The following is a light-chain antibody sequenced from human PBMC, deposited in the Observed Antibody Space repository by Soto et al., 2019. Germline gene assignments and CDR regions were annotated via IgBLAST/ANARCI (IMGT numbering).Light chain of an antibody. CDR2: DTS. J-gene: IGKJ2*01. CDR1: QSVNSY. Sequence: EIVLTQSPATLCLSRGERATLSCRASQSVNSYLAWYQQKCGQAPRLLIYDTSNRATGIPDRFSGSGSGTDFTLTISSLEPEDFAVYHCQQRSSWPTFGQGTRLEIK. CDR3: QQRSSWPT. V-gene: IGKV3-11*01.